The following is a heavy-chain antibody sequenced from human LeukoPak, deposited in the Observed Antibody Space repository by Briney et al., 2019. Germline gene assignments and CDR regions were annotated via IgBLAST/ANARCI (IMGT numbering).Heavy chain of an antibody. CDR1: GFTFGSYG. CDR3: AKDWHTVTSFDY. Sequence: PGGSLRLSCAASGFTFGSYGVHWVRQAPGKGLEWVAVISYDGRNKYYVDSVKGRFTISRDNSKNTLYLQMNSLRAEDTAVYYCAKDWHTVTSFDYWGQGTLVTVSS. D-gene: IGHD4-17*01. V-gene: IGHV3-30*18. CDR2: ISYDGRNK. J-gene: IGHJ4*02.